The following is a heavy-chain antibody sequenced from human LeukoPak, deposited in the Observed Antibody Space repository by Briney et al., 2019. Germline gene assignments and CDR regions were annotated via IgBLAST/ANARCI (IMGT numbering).Heavy chain of an antibody. D-gene: IGHD3-22*01. V-gene: IGHV3-7*01. CDR3: ARLAYYYDSRSHPQRWFDP. Sequence: GGSLRLSCAASGFAFSNYWMSWVRQAPGKGLEWMANINYDGSEKYYVDSVKGRFTISRDNAKNSLNLQMNSLRVEDTAVYYCARLAYYYDSRSHPQRWFDPWGQGTLVTVSS. CDR2: INYDGSEK. CDR1: GFAFSNYW. J-gene: IGHJ5*02.